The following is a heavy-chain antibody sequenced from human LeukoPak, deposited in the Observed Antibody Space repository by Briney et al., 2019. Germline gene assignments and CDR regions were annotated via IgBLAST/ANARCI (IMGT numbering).Heavy chain of an antibody. J-gene: IGHJ4*02. D-gene: IGHD6-19*01. CDR2: ISSSGSTI. CDR3: ARESIAVAGTFDY. Sequence: RTGGSLRLSCAASGFTFSDYYMSWIRQAPGKGLEWVSYISSSGSTIYYADSVKGRFTISRDNAKNSLYLQMNSLRAEDTAVYYCARESIAVAGTFDYWGQGTLVTVSS. V-gene: IGHV3-11*01. CDR1: GFTFSDYY.